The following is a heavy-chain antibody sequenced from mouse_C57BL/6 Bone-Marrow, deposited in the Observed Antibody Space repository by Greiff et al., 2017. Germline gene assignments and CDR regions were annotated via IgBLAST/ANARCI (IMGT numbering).Heavy chain of an antibody. J-gene: IGHJ2*01. V-gene: IGHV14-4*01. CDR3: TAYGNLYYFDY. CDR1: GFNIKDDY. CDR2: IDPENGDT. D-gene: IGHD2-10*02. Sequence: EVHLVESGAELVRPGASVKLSCTASGFNIKDDYMHWVKQRPEQGLEWIGWIDPENGDTEYASKFQGKATITADTSSNTAYLQLSSLTSEDTAVYYCTAYGNLYYFDYWGQGTTLTVSS.